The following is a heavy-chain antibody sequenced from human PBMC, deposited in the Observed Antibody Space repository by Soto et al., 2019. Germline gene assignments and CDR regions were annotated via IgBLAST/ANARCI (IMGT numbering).Heavy chain of an antibody. J-gene: IGHJ4*02. D-gene: IGHD5-12*01. CDR2: ISGSGGST. CDR1: GFPFSSYA. CDR3: AKEKWMATNTNPHDY. Sequence: PGGSLRLSCAASGFPFSSYAMSWVRQSPGKGLEWVSAISGSGGSTYYADSVKGRFTISRDNSKNTLYLQMNRLRAEDTAVYYCAKEKWMATNTNPHDYWGQGTLITVSS. V-gene: IGHV3-23*01.